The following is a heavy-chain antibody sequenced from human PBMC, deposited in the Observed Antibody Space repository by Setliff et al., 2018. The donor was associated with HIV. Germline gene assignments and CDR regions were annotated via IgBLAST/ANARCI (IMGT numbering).Heavy chain of an antibody. CDR3: AKISPRGYSDITTGRLTDPFDV. J-gene: IGHJ3*01. D-gene: IGHD3-9*01. V-gene: IGHV4-59*12. CDR1: DSARDSYY. Sequence: SETLSLTCTVSDSARDSYYWSWVRQSPGRGLEYIGYIYWTGKTDYNPSLKSRVTISLDTSGNQFSLKLNSVTGADTAVYYCAKISPRGYSDITTGRLTDPFDVWGPGTMVTVSS. CDR2: IYWTGKT.